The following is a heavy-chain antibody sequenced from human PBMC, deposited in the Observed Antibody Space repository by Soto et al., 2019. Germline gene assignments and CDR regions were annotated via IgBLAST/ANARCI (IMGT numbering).Heavy chain of an antibody. CDR1: GFSFSSYS. V-gene: IGHV3-30-3*01. CDR3: ARAPPRGIAAPGTWGSGMDV. Sequence: GSLRLSCTASGFSFSSYSLHWVRQTPGKGLEWVAVISYDGSNKYYADSVKGRFTVSRDSPKNTLFLQMNSLKPEDTAVYYCARAPPRGIAAPGTWGSGMDVWGQGTTVTVSS. D-gene: IGHD6-13*01. CDR2: ISYDGSNK. J-gene: IGHJ6*02.